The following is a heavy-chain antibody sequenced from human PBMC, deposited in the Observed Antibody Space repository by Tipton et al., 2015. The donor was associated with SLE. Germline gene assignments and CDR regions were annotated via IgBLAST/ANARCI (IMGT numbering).Heavy chain of an antibody. D-gene: IGHD3-10*01. CDR3: AGGFYYGSGTFSDFEY. V-gene: IGHV4-38-2*01. CDR1: GHSVSSGFY. J-gene: IGHJ4*02. CDR2: IHHRGTT. Sequence: TLSLTCSVSGHSVSSGFYWGWVRQSPGKGLEWIGEIHHRGTTNYNPSLKSRVTISVDKSKSQFSLKLSSVTAADTAVYYCAGGFYYGSGTFSDFEYWGQGTLATVSS.